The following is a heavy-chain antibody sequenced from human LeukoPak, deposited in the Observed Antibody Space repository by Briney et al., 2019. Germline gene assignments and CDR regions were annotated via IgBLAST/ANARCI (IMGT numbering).Heavy chain of an antibody. CDR1: GFKLRDHY. D-gene: IGHD1/OR15-1a*01. CDR3: GRIAINANNGMDV. V-gene: IGHV3-72*01. Sequence: GGPQSLSCAASGFKLRDHYIDWLPQSPGKGREGVVRSRNKASSYTTEYAASVEGRFTISRDVSESSLYLQMNSLRTEDTAVYYCGRIAINANNGMDVWGQGTTVTVSS. J-gene: IGHJ6*02. CDR2: SRNKASSYTT.